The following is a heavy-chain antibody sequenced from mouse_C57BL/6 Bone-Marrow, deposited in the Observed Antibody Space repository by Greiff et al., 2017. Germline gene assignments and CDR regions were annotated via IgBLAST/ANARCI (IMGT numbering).Heavy chain of an antibody. CDR1: GFTFSSYA. CDR2: ISDGGSYT. J-gene: IGHJ3*01. Sequence: EVKLVESGGGLVKPGGSLKLSCAASGFTFSSYAMSWVRQTPEKRLEWVATISDGGSYTYYPDNVKGRFTISRDNAKNNLYMQMSRLTSEDAAMYYCARKIYYCGYSSDAYWGQGTLVTVSA. D-gene: IGHD1-1*01. CDR3: ARKIYYCGYSSDAY. V-gene: IGHV5-4*03.